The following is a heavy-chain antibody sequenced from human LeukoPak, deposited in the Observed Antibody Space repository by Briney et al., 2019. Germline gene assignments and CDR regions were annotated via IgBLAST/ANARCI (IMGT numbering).Heavy chain of an antibody. Sequence: GGSLRLSCAASGFPFSSYWMHWVRQVPGKGLLWVTRINSDGSATIYADSVRGRFTISRDNAKNTLYLQMSGLRVEDTAVYHCASDSPYYGMNVWGQGTTVTVSS. J-gene: IGHJ6*02. CDR1: GFPFSSYW. CDR2: INSDGSAT. CDR3: ASDSPYYGMNV. V-gene: IGHV3-74*01.